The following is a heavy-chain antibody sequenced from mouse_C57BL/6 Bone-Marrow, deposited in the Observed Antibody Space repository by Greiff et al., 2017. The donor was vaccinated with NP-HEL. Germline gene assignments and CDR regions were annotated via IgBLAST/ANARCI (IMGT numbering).Heavy chain of an antibody. CDR2: IDPSDSYT. V-gene: IGHV1-69*01. D-gene: IGHD2-5*01. CDR1: GYTFTSYW. Sequence: QVQLQQPGAELVMPGASVKLSCKASGYTFTSYWMHWVKQRPGQGLEWIGEIDPSDSYTTYNQKFKGKSTLTVDKSSSTAYMQLSSLTSEDSAVYYCARTAYYSNHFDYWGQGTTLTVSS. CDR3: ARTAYYSNHFDY. J-gene: IGHJ2*01.